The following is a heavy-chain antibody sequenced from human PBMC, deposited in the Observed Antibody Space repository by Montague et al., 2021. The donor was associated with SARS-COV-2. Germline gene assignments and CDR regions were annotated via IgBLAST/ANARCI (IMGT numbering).Heavy chain of an antibody. CDR2: ISYSGRT. Sequence: TLSLTCIVSGGSISSDDSYWTWIRQHPGKGLEWIGYISYSGRTSYNVSLKSRLTISADTSDNQFSLKLTSMTAAGTAVYYCARMYVPAHGTSAASYSDYWGRGTLVTVSA. CDR3: ARMYVPAHGTSAASYSDY. J-gene: IGHJ4*02. D-gene: IGHD6-13*01. V-gene: IGHV4-31*03. CDR1: GGSISSDDSY.